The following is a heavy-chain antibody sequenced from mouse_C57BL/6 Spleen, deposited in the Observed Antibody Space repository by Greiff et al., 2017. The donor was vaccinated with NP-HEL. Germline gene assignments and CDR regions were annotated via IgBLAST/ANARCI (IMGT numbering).Heavy chain of an antibody. J-gene: IGHJ2*01. CDR1: GFTFSNYW. CDR3: TAPYYGSSYGY. CDR2: IRLKSDNYAT. V-gene: IGHV6-3*01. D-gene: IGHD1-1*01. Sequence: EVKLMESGGGLVQPGGSMKLSCVASGFTFSNYWMNWVRQSPEKGLEWVAQIRLKSDNYATHYAESVKGRFTISRDDSKSSVYLQMNNLRAEDTGIYYCTAPYYGSSYGYWGQGTTLTVSS.